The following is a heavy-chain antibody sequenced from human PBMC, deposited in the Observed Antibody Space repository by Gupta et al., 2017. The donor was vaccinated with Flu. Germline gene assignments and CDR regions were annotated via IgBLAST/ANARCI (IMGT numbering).Heavy chain of an antibody. CDR1: GFTFRRYG. J-gene: IGHJ4*02. D-gene: IGHD4-17*01. CDR2: IAYDGEDK. V-gene: IGHV3-30*18. Sequence: QVQLVESGGGVVQPGTSLRLSCAASGFTFRRYGMHWVRQAPGKGLEWIGAIAYDGEDKYYADSVKGRFTISRDNSKNMLYLQIPSLRAKDTAVYYCAKETVNRTFDYWGQGTLVTVSS. CDR3: AKETVNRTFDY.